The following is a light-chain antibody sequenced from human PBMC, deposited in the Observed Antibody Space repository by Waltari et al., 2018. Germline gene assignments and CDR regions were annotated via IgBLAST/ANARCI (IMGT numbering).Light chain of an antibody. V-gene: IGKV3-20*01. Sequence: EIVLTQSLDPLSLSTGERHTLACRASQSVGRSLAWYQQKPGKAPRLLIYDASRRATGIPYRFSGSGSGTDFSLTISRLEPEDFAAYYCQHYGRLPATFGQGTKVEI. CDR2: DAS. CDR3: QHYGRLPAT. CDR1: QSVGRS. J-gene: IGKJ1*01.